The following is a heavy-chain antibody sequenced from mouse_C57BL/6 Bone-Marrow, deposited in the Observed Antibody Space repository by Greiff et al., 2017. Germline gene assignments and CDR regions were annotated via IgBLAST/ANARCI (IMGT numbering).Heavy chain of an antibody. V-gene: IGHV1-54*01. J-gene: IGHJ3*01. CDR1: GYAFTNYL. CDR2: INPGSGGT. CDR3: ARGPYYGSSYPFAY. D-gene: IGHD1-1*01. Sequence: VQLQQSGAELVRPGTSVKVSCKASGYAFTNYLIEWVKQRPGQGLEWIGVINPGSGGTNYNEKFKGKATLTADKSSSTAYMHLSSLTSEDSAVYCCARGPYYGSSYPFAYWGQGTLVTVSA.